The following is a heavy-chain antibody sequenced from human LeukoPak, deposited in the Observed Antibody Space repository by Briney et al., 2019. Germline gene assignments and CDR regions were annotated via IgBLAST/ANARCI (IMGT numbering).Heavy chain of an antibody. CDR1: GGSISSGGYY. CDR3: ARETTVSWYWFDP. CDR2: IYYSGST. V-gene: IGHV4-31*03. Sequence: SETLSLTCTVSGGSISSGGYYWSWIRQHPGKGLEWIGYIYYSGSTYYIPSLKSRVTISVDTSKNQFSLKLSSVTAADTAVYYCARETTVSWYWFDPWGQGTLVTVSS. J-gene: IGHJ5*02. D-gene: IGHD4-4*01.